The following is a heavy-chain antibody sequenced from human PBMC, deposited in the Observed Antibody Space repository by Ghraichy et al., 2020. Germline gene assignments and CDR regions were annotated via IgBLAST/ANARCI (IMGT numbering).Heavy chain of an antibody. V-gene: IGHV3-33*01. J-gene: IGHJ3*02. CDR1: GPTFSTYG. D-gene: IGHD2-8*02. CDR3: VRDGYSTGLDAFDI. Sequence: LNISCAASGPTFSTYGMHWVRQAPGKGLEWVAVIWYDGSSEYYADSVKGRFTISRDNSKSTLYLQMNSQRDEDTAVYYCVRDGYSTGLDAFDIWGLGTMVTVSS. CDR2: IWYDGSSE.